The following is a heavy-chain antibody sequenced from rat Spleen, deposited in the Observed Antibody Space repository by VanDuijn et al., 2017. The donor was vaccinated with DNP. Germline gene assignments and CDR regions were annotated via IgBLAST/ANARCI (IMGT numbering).Heavy chain of an antibody. CDR1: GSSITSNY. J-gene: IGHJ2*01. Sequence: EVQLQESGSGLVKPSQSLSLTCSVTGSSITSNYWGWIRKFPGNKMEYIGHISYSGSTNYNPSLKSRVSITRDTSKNHFFLHLNSVTTEDTDTYYCARLNRYFGYWGQGVMVTVSS. CDR3: ARLNRYFGY. CDR2: ISYSGST. D-gene: IGHD1-5*01. V-gene: IGHV3-1*01.